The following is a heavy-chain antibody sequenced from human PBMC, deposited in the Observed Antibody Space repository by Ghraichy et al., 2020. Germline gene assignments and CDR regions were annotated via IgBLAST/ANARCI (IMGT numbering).Heavy chain of an antibody. CDR1: GYTFTSYD. CDR2: MNPNSGNT. V-gene: IGHV1-8*01. Sequence: ASVKVSCKASGYTFTSYDINWVRQATGQGLEWMGWMNPNSGNTGYAQKFQGRVTMTRNTSISTAYMELSSLRSEDTAVYYCARGQRSNAVGGYWGQGTLVTVSS. J-gene: IGHJ4*02. D-gene: IGHD4-11*01. CDR3: ARGQRSNAVGGY.